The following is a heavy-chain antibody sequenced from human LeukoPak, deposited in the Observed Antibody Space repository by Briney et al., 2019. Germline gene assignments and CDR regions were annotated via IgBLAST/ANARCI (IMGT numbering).Heavy chain of an antibody. CDR2: ISGSGGRT. Sequence: GGSLRLSCAASGFTFGSYAMSWVRQAPGKGLEWVSAISGSGGRTYYADSVKGRFTISRDNSKNTLYLQMNSLRAEDTAVYYCASIQLASNYYYYGMDVWGQGTTVTVSS. D-gene: IGHD2-15*01. J-gene: IGHJ6*02. CDR1: GFTFGSYA. V-gene: IGHV3-23*01. CDR3: ASIQLASNYYYYGMDV.